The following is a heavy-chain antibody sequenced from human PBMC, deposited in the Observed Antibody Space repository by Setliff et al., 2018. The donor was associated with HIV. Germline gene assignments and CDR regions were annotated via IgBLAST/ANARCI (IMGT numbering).Heavy chain of an antibody. CDR1: GYTFSDYA. CDR3: ARGRGNDYGDYSYYYYMDV. D-gene: IGHD4-17*01. V-gene: IGHV1-3*01. CDR2: INGGNGNT. J-gene: IGHJ6*03. Sequence: ASVKVSCKASGYTFSDYAIQWVRQAPEQRLEWVAWINGGNGNTKYSQKFQGRVTITRDASASTVYMELSSLTSEDMAVYYCARGRGNDYGDYSYYYYMDVWGKGTTVTVSS.